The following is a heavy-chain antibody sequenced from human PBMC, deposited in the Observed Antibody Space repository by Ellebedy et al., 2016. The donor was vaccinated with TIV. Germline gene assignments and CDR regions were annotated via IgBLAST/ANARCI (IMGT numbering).Heavy chain of an antibody. CDR2: INHSGST. CDR3: ARGTAWYYYYMDV. Sequence: SETLSLXXTVSGGSISSYYWSWIRQPPGKGLEWIGEINHSGSTNYNPSLKSRVTISVDTSKNQFSLKLSSVTAADTAVYYCARGTAWYYYYMDVWGKGTTVTVSS. V-gene: IGHV4-34*01. J-gene: IGHJ6*03. CDR1: GGSISSYY.